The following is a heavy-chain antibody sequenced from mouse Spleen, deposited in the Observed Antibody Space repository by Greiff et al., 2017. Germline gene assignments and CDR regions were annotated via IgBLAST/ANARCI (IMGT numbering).Heavy chain of an antibody. CDR2: IDPSDSYT. Sequence: QVQLKQPGAELVMPGASVKLSCKASGYTFTSYWMHWVKQRPGQGLEWIGEIDPSDSYTNYNQKFKGKATLTVDKSSSTAYMQLSSLTSEDSAVYYCARGSYDYDGAMDYWGQGTSVTVSS. D-gene: IGHD2-4*01. J-gene: IGHJ4*01. CDR3: ARGSYDYDGAMDY. CDR1: GYTFTSYW. V-gene: IGHV1-69*01.